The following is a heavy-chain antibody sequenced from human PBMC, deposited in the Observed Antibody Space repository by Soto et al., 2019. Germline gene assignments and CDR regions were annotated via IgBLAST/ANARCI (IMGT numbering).Heavy chain of an antibody. D-gene: IGHD4-17*01. CDR1: GGSIGTHY. CDR2: VYISGRT. CDR3: ARDPRVTTVTGDAFDI. Sequence: QVQLQESGPGLVKPSETLSLTCTVSGGSIGTHYWNWIRQPAGKGLEWIGRVYISGRTDYNPSVKSRVSLSVDTSKNHFSLRLTSVTAADTAVYYCARDPRVTTVTGDAFDIWGQGIMVIVSS. J-gene: IGHJ3*02. V-gene: IGHV4-4*07.